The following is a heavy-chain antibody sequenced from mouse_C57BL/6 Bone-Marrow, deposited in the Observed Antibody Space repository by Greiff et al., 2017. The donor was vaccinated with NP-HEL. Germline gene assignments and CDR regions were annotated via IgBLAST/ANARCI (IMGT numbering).Heavy chain of an antibody. CDR3: ARHWAWFAY. D-gene: IGHD4-1*01. CDR2: INPSTGGT. CDR1: GYSFTGYY. V-gene: IGHV1-42*01. J-gene: IGHJ3*01. Sequence: EVKLQESGPELVKPGASVKISCKASGYSFTGYYMNWVKQSPEKSLEWIGEINPSTGGTTYNQKFKAKATLTVDKSSSTAYMQLKSLTSEDSAVYYCARHWAWFAYWGQGTLVTVSA.